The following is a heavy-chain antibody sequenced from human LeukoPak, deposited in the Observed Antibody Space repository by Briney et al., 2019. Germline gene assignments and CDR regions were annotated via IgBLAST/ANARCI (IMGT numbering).Heavy chain of an antibody. CDR1: GFTFDDYA. Sequence: GGSLRLSCAASGFTFDDYAMHWVRQAPGKGLEWVSLISWDGGSTYYADSVKGRFTISRDNSKKTLYLQMNSLRPEDTAVYYCAKKTYYYDSSASLRGWFDPWGQGTLVTVSS. D-gene: IGHD3-22*01. CDR2: ISWDGGST. CDR3: AKKTYYYDSSASLRGWFDP. J-gene: IGHJ5*02. V-gene: IGHV3-43D*03.